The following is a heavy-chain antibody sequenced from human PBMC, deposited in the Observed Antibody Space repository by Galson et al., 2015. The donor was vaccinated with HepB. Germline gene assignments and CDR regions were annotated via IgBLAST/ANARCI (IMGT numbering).Heavy chain of an antibody. Sequence: SLRLSCAASGFTFSRYNMHWVRQAPGKGLEWVASISSSSSDIYYSDSVKGRFTISRDNAKNSLHLQMNSLGAEDTAVYYCARDHRSSWYIENWFDPWGQGTLVTVSP. CDR2: ISSSSSDI. V-gene: IGHV3-21*01. CDR1: GFTFSRYN. D-gene: IGHD6-13*01. CDR3: ARDHRSSWYIENWFDP. J-gene: IGHJ5*02.